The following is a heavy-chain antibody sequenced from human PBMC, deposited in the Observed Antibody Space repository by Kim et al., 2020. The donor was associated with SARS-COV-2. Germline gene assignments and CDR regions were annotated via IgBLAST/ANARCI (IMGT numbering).Heavy chain of an antibody. CDR3: ARVAVDSSSWYRRNDAFDI. D-gene: IGHD6-13*01. V-gene: IGHV4-31*03. CDR1: GGSISSGGYY. Sequence: SETLSLTCTVSGGSISSGGYYWSWIRQHPGKGLEWIGYIYYSGSTYYNPSLKSRVTISVDTSKNQFSLKLSSVTAADTAMYYCARVAVDSSSWYRRNDAFDIWGQGTMVTVAS. CDR2: IYYSGST. J-gene: IGHJ3*02.